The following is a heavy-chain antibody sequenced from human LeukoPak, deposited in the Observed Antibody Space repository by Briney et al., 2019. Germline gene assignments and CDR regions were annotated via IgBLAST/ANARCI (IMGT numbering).Heavy chain of an antibody. V-gene: IGHV3-23*01. D-gene: IGHD3-22*01. Sequence: GGSLRLSCAASGFTFSSYAMSWVRQAPEKGLEWVSAISGSGGSTYYADSVKGRFTISRDNSKNTLYLQMNSLRAEDTAVYYCAKVDNYYDSSGYHYDAFDIWGQGTMVTVSS. CDR2: ISGSGGST. CDR1: GFTFSSYA. J-gene: IGHJ3*02. CDR3: AKVDNYYDSSGYHYDAFDI.